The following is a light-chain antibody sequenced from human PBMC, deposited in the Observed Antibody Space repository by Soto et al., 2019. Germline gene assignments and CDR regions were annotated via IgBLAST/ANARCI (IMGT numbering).Light chain of an antibody. CDR3: HSYDSTLSASI. Sequence: QSVLTQPPSVSGTPGQRVTISCTGSSSNIGAGYDVHWYHQLPGTAPKLLIFGNTNRPSGVPDRFSGSKSGTSASLAITGLQAEDEADYYCHSYDSTLSASIFGGGTKLTVI. CDR2: GNT. J-gene: IGLJ2*01. CDR1: SSNIGAGYD. V-gene: IGLV1-40*01.